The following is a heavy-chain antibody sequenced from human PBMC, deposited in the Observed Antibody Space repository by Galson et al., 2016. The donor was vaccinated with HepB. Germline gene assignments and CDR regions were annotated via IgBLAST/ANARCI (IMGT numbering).Heavy chain of an antibody. V-gene: IGHV3-30*03. D-gene: IGHD3-3*01. CDR2: ISNDGSDK. CDR1: GFTFSTYG. Sequence: SLRLSCAASGFTFSTYGMHWVRQAPGKGLEWVAVISNDGSDKYYADSVKGRFTISRDNSKNRLYLQMNSLRDADTAVYYCARSEWLLSDGLDVWGQGTTVTVSS. CDR3: ARSEWLLSDGLDV. J-gene: IGHJ6*02.